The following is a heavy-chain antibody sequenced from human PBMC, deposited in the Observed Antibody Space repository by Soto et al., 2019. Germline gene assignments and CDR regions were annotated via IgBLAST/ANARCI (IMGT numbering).Heavy chain of an antibody. Sequence: GGSLRLSCAASGFTFSSYSMNWVRQAPGKGLEWVSYISSSSSTIYYADSVKGRFTISRDNAKNSLYLQMNSLRAEDTAVYYCARLYCSSTSCFHRGAFDIWGQGTMVTVSS. CDR2: ISSSSSTI. V-gene: IGHV3-48*01. CDR1: GFTFSSYS. D-gene: IGHD2-2*01. CDR3: ARLYCSSTSCFHRGAFDI. J-gene: IGHJ3*02.